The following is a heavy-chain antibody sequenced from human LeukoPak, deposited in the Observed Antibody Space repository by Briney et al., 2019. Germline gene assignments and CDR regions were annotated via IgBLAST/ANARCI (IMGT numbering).Heavy chain of an antibody. CDR1: GYTFTGYY. J-gene: IGHJ5*02. CDR2: INPNSGGT. CDR3: ARDRSSGWWSWFGP. D-gene: IGHD6-19*01. V-gene: IGHV1-2*02. Sequence: GASVKVSCKASGYTFTGYYMHWVRQAPGQGLEWMGWINPNSGGTNYAQKFQGRVTMTRDTSISTAYMELSRLRSDDTAVYYCARDRSSGWWSWFGPWGQGTLVTVSS.